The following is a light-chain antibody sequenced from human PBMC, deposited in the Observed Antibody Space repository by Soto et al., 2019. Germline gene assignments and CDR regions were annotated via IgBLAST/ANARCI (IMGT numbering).Light chain of an antibody. Sequence: EIVMTQSPATLSVSPGESASLSCRARQSVSSNLAWYQQKPGQAPRLIIYGASTRATGIPARFSGSGSGTEFTLTISSLQSEDFAVYYCQQYNNWHPVTFGQGTKVDIK. CDR1: QSVSSN. J-gene: IGKJ1*01. V-gene: IGKV3-15*01. CDR2: GAS. CDR3: QQYNNWHPVT.